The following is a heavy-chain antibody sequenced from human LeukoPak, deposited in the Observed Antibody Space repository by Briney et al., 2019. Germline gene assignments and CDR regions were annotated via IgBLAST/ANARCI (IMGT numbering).Heavy chain of an antibody. J-gene: IGHJ5*02. D-gene: IGHD6-19*01. CDR3: ARVLTALYSGGWFDP. CDR1: CGSISSYY. CDR2: IYNSGST. V-gene: IGHV4-59*12. Sequence: PSETLSLTCTVACGSISSYYWSWIRLPRGGGLGWLGNIYNSGSTNYNPSLKSRVTISVDTSKNQFSLKLSSVTAADTAVYYCARVLTALYSGGWFDPWGQGTLVTVSS.